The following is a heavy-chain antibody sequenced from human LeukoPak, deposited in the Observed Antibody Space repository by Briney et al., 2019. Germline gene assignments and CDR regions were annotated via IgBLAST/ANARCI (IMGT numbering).Heavy chain of an antibody. Sequence: GGSLRLSCAASGFTFSDYYMSWIRQAPGKGLEWVSYISSSGSTIYYADSVKGRFTISRDNAKNSLYLQMNNLRAEDTAVYYCARARVLVVVIDYFDYWGQGTLVTVSS. CDR2: ISSSGSTI. V-gene: IGHV3-11*01. CDR3: ARARVLVVVIDYFDY. J-gene: IGHJ4*02. CDR1: GFTFSDYY. D-gene: IGHD3-22*01.